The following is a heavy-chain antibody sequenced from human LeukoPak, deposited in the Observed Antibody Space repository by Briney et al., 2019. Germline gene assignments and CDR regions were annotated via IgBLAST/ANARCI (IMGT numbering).Heavy chain of an antibody. CDR3: ARVVSRINGLREGYFDY. CDR1: GGSFSDYY. CDR2: INHRGST. V-gene: IGHV4-34*01. D-gene: IGHD6-13*01. J-gene: IGHJ4*02. Sequence: PSETLSLTCAVYGGSFSDYYGNWLRRPPGKGLEGIGEINHRGSTNYNPSLKSRVTISVDTSKNQFSLKLSSVTAADTAVYYCARVVSRINGLREGYFDYWGQGTLVTVSS.